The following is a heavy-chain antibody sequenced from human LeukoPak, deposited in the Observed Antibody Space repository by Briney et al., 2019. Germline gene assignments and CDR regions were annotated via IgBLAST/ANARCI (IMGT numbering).Heavy chain of an antibody. Sequence: ASVKVSCKASGYTFTSYGISWVRQAPGQGLEWMGIINPRGGSTSYVQKFQGRGTMTPDTSPSTVYMELSTLRSEDTAVYYCARDTANYSYDSSGYYFDYWGQGTLVTVSS. CDR1: GYTFTSYG. CDR2: INPRGGST. V-gene: IGHV1-46*01. CDR3: ARDTANYSYDSSGYYFDY. D-gene: IGHD3-22*01. J-gene: IGHJ4*02.